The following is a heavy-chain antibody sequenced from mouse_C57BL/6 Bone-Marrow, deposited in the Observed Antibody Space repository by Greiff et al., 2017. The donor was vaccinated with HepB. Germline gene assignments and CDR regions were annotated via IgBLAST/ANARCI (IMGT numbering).Heavy chain of an antibody. V-gene: IGHV1-80*01. CDR2: IYPGDGDT. CDR1: GYAFSSYW. CDR3: ARDEGSGWYLDD. J-gene: IGHJ1*03. Sequence: VQLQQSGAELVKPGASVKISCKASGYAFSSYWLNWVKQRPGKGLEWIGQIYPGDGDTNYNGKFKGKATLTADKSSSTAYMQLSSLTSEDSAVYCGARDEGSGWYLDDWGKGTRVTVAS. D-gene: IGHD1-3*01.